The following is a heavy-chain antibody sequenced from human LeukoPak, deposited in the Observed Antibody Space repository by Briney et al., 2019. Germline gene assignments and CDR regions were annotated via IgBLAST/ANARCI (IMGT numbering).Heavy chain of an antibody. D-gene: IGHD2-15*01. Sequence: GGSLRLSRSASGFTFSSYAMHWVRQAAGKGREYVSVISNNVGRTYYADSVNGRFTISRDNSKNTLYLQMSGLRAEDTAVYYCVREGYCSGDSCPATEYFQHWGQGTLVTVSS. J-gene: IGHJ1*01. CDR1: GFTFSSYA. CDR2: ISNNVGRT. V-gene: IGHV3-64D*09. CDR3: VREGYCSGDSCPATEYFQH.